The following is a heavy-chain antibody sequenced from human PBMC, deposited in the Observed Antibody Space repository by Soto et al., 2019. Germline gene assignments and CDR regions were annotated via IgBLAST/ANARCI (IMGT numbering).Heavy chain of an antibody. D-gene: IGHD2-15*01. CDR2: ITPLFGIP. CDR1: GGTSGTLS. J-gene: IGHJ5*02. CDR3: ARDIHSAGGWFDT. V-gene: IGHV1-69*10. Sequence: SVKVSCKASGGTSGTLSITWVRQAPGQGLEWMGGITPLFGIPNYPPKFQGRLTITADKSTTTAHLELSSLRPEDTAVYYCARDIHSAGGWFDTWGRGSLVTASS.